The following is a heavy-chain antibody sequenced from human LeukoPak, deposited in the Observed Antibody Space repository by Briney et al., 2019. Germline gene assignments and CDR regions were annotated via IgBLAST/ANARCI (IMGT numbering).Heavy chain of an antibody. V-gene: IGHV1-69*13. J-gene: IGHJ6*02. CDR2: IIPIFGTA. Sequence: RASVKVSCKASGGTFSSYAISWVRQAPGQGLEWMGGIIPIFGTANYAQKFQGRVTITADESTSTAYMELSSLRSEDTAVYYCARDVGFVAPGIRGDNGMDVWGQGTTVTVSS. CDR3: ARDVGFVAPGIRGDNGMDV. D-gene: IGHD6-13*01. CDR1: GGTFSSYA.